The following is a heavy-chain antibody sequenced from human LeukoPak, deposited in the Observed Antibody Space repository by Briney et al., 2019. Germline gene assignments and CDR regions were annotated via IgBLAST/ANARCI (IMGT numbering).Heavy chain of an antibody. CDR3: AASPTPTYYYGSGSYPENGMDV. Sequence: GGSLRLSCAASGFTFDDYTMHWVRQAPGKGLEWVSLISWDGGSTYYADSVKGRFTISRDNAKNSLYLQMNSLRAEDTALYYCAASPTPTYYYGSGSYPENGMDVWGQGTTVTVSS. CDR1: GFTFDDYT. J-gene: IGHJ6*02. CDR2: ISWDGGST. V-gene: IGHV3-43*01. D-gene: IGHD3-10*01.